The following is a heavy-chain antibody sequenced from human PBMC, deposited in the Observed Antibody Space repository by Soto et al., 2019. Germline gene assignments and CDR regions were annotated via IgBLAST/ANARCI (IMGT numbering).Heavy chain of an antibody. D-gene: IGHD2-21*02. V-gene: IGHV1-18*01. Sequence: QVQLVQSGAEVKKPGASVKVSCKASGYTFTSYGTSWVRQAPGQGLEWMGWISAYNGNTNYAQKLQGRVTMTTDTSTITAYMELRSLRSDDTAVYYCARVRIAYCGGDCYSSPYYYYYYGMDVWGQGTTVTVSS. CDR1: GYTFTSYG. J-gene: IGHJ6*02. CDR2: ISAYNGNT. CDR3: ARVRIAYCGGDCYSSPYYYYYYGMDV.